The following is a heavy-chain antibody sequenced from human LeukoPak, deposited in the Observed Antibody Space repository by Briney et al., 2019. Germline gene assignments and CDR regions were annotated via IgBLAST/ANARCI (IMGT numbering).Heavy chain of an antibody. CDR1: GFSLSTSSMC. D-gene: IGHD1-26*01. CDR2: IDWDDDK. J-gene: IGHJ4*02. V-gene: IGHV2-70*11. Sequence: SGPTLVNPTQTLTLTCTFSGFSLSTSSMCVGWIRQPPGKALEWLARIDWDDDKYYSSSLKTRLTISKDTSKNQVVLTVTNMDPVDTATYHCARIRSGSYSMDYWGQGTLVIVSS. CDR3: ARIRSGSYSMDY.